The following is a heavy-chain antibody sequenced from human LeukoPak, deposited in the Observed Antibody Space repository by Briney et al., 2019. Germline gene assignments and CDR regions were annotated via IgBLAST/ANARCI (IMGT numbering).Heavy chain of an antibody. V-gene: IGHV2-5*02. Sequence: SGPTLVNPTQTLTLTCTFSGFSLTTSRVGVGWVRQSPGKALEWLALIFWDDDKRYIPPLKSRLTITKDTAKNQVVLTMTNMDPVDTATYYCVRKEAGALPFGHWGQGTLVTVSS. D-gene: IGHD3/OR15-3a*01. CDR3: VRKEAGALPFGH. CDR1: GFSLTTSRVG. CDR2: IFWDDDK. J-gene: IGHJ4*02.